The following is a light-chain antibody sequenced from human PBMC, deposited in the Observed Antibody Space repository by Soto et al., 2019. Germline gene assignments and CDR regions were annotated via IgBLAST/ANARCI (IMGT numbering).Light chain of an antibody. CDR2: RNN. V-gene: IGLV1-47*01. Sequence: QSVLTQPRSACGTPGHRVAISCSGSSSSIGSNNVYWYHQLPGTAPKLLIYRNNQRPSGVPDRFSGSKSGTSASLAISGLRSEDEADYYCAAWDDSVSGYVFGTGTKVTVL. CDR1: SSSIGSNN. CDR3: AAWDDSVSGYV. J-gene: IGLJ1*01.